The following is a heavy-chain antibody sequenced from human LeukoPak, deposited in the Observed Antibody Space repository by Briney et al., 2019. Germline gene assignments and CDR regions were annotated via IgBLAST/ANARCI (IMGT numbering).Heavy chain of an antibody. V-gene: IGHV5-51*01. Sequence: GESLKIPCKASGYSFTTYWIGWVRQMPGKGLEWMGIIYPGDSDTTYSPSFQGQVTISADKSISTVYLQWSSLKASDTATYYCARTGGYSSGLFDFWGQGTLVTVSS. CDR3: ARTGGYSSGLFDF. D-gene: IGHD6-19*01. CDR2: IYPGDSDT. J-gene: IGHJ4*02. CDR1: GYSFTTYW.